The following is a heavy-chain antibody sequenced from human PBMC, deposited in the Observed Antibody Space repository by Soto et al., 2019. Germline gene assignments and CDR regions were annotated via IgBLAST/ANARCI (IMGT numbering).Heavy chain of an antibody. V-gene: IGHV3-30*18. CDR1: GFTFSGYG. D-gene: IGHD6-19*01. J-gene: IGHJ6*02. CDR2: ISYDGSKK. CDR3: VKDGSSGWPYYYGMDV. Sequence: GGSLRLSCAASGFTFSGYGMHWVRQAPGKGLEWVAVISYDGSKKYYADSVKGRFFISRDNSKNTLYLEMSSLRAEDTAVYYCVKDGSSGWPYYYGMDVWGQGTTVTVSS.